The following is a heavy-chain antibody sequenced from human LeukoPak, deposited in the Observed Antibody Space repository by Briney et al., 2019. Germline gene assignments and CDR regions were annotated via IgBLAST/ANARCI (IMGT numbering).Heavy chain of an antibody. CDR2: IYTSGST. D-gene: IGHD2-15*01. Sequence: PSQTLSLTCTVSGASISSGGNFWTWIRQPAGKGLEWIGRIYTSGSTNYNPSLKSRVTISADTSKKQFYLKLNSVTAADTAVYYCARDRIEAIDSWGQGTLVIVSS. V-gene: IGHV4-61*02. J-gene: IGHJ4*02. CDR1: GASISSGGNF. CDR3: ARDRIEAIDS.